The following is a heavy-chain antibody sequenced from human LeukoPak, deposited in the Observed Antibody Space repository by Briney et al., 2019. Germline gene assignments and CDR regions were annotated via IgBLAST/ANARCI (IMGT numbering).Heavy chain of an antibody. CDR2: IYYSGST. J-gene: IGHJ3*02. Sequence: SETLSLTCTVSGGSISSYYSSWIRQPPGKGLEWIGYIYYSGSTNYNPSLKSRVTISVDTSKNQFSLKLSSVTAADTAVYYCARKHYDILTGYHYDALDIWGQGTMVTVSS. CDR1: GGSISSYY. CDR3: ARKHYDILTGYHYDALDI. V-gene: IGHV4-59*01. D-gene: IGHD3-9*01.